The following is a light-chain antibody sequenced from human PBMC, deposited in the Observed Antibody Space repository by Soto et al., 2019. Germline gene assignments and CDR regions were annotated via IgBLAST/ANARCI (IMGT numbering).Light chain of an antibody. CDR3: HQYNNWPPMHT. Sequence: DIVMTQSPATLSVSPGERATLSCRTSQSVSSNLAWYQQKPGQAPRLLIYGASTRATAIPARFSGSGCGTESALTISSLQSEDFAVYYCHQYNNWPPMHTFGQGTKLEIK. J-gene: IGKJ2*01. CDR2: GAS. CDR1: QSVSSN. V-gene: IGKV3-15*01.